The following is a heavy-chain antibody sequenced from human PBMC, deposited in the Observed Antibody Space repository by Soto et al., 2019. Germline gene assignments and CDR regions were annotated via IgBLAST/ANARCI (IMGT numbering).Heavy chain of an antibody. CDR2: IFGTA. J-gene: IGHJ5*02. CDR1: GGTFSTFA. V-gene: IGHV1-69*06. Sequence: QVQLVQSGAEVQKPGSSVKVSCNASGGTFSTFAIRWVRQAPGQGLEWMGGIFGTANYARKFQGRLTITADKSTNTAYMELSSLRSVDTAVYYCARDPWVQLAPPGPFDPWGHGTLVTVSS. CDR3: ARDPWVQLAPPGPFDP. D-gene: IGHD6-6*01.